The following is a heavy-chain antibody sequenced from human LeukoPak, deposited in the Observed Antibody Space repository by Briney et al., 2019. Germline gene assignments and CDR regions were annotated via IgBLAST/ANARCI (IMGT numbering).Heavy chain of an antibody. CDR1: GGSISSYY. CDR2: IYYSGST. Sequence: SETLSLTCTVSGGSISSYYWSWIRQPPGKGLEWIGYIYYSGSTNYNPSLKSRVTISVDTSKNQFSLKLSSVTAADTAVYYCAKAAYGSESYYDPFDYWGQGTLATVSS. J-gene: IGHJ4*02. CDR3: AKAAYGSESYYDPFDY. D-gene: IGHD3-10*01. V-gene: IGHV4-59*01.